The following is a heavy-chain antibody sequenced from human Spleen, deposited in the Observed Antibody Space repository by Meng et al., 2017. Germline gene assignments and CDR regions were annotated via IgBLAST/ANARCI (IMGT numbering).Heavy chain of an antibody. CDR2: IYWDDDK. J-gene: IGHJ4*02. Sequence: FDESCPTLVNPTHTPPLTCTFAGFSLSTSGVGVGWNRQPPGKALEWLALIYWDDDKRYSPSLKSRLTITKDTSKNQVVLTMTNMDPVDTATYYCAHFDYYGSGSSVDYWGQGTLVTVSS. D-gene: IGHD3-10*01. CDR3: AHFDYYGSGSSVDY. CDR1: GFSLSTSGVG. V-gene: IGHV2-5*02.